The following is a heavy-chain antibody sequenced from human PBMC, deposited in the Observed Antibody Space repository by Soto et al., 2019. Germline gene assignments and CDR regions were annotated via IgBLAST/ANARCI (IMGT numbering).Heavy chain of an antibody. J-gene: IGHJ4*02. D-gene: IGHD4-17*01. Sequence: QVQLVQSGAEVKKPGASVKVSCKASGYTFTSYDINWVRQATGQGLEWMGWMNPNSGNTGYAQKFQGRXXXPXDTSISTAYMELSSLRSEDTAVYYGARTLYGDNVDYWGQGTLVTVSS. V-gene: IGHV1-8*01. CDR1: GYTFTSYD. CDR3: ARTLYGDNVDY. CDR2: MNPNSGNT.